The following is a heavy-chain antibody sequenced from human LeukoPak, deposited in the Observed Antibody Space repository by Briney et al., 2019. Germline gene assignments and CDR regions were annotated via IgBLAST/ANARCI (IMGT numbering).Heavy chain of an antibody. CDR1: GGSISSYY. Sequence: KTSETLSLTCTVSGGSISSYYWGWIRQPPGKGLEWIGSIYHSGSTYYNPSLKSRVTISVDTSKNQFSLKLSSVTAADTAVYYCARDPSGYSYGSRYNWFDPWGQGTLVTVSS. V-gene: IGHV4-39*07. CDR3: ARDPSGYSYGSRYNWFDP. D-gene: IGHD5-18*01. J-gene: IGHJ5*02. CDR2: IYHSGST.